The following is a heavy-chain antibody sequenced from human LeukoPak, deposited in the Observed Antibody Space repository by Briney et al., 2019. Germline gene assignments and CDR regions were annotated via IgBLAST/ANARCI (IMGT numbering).Heavy chain of an antibody. CDR2: INPNSGGT. CDR3: ARYYYYDSSGYPDY. Sequence: ASVKVSCKASGYTFTGYYMHWVRQAPGQGVEWMGRINPNSGGTNYAQKFQGRVTMTRDTSISTAYMELSRLRSDDTAVYYCARYYYYDSSGYPDYWGQGTLVTVSS. V-gene: IGHV1-2*06. CDR1: GYTFTGYY. J-gene: IGHJ4*02. D-gene: IGHD3-22*01.